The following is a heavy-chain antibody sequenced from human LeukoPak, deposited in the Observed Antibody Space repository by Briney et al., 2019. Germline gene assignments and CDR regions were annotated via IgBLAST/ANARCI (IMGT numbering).Heavy chain of an antibody. J-gene: IGHJ4*02. CDR2: IIPIFSTT. Sequence: ASLKLSCEASGGTFSSYAISWVRQAPGQGLEWMGEIIPIFSTTYYAHTVQGRVTITADDSKNSPFLQLNSLRAEDTAVYYCAKMAPGPGCGSGSYYNEADYWGQGTLVTVSS. V-gene: IGHV1-69*13. D-gene: IGHD3-10*01. CDR1: GGTFSSYA. CDR3: AKMAPGPGCGSGSYYNEADY.